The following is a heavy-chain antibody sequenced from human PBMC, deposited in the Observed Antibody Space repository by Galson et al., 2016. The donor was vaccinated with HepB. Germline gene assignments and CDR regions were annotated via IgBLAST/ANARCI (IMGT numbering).Heavy chain of an antibody. CDR3: ARDRRGSGWYIDY. J-gene: IGHJ4*02. CDR2: IIPIFGTA. V-gene: IGHV1-69*13. CDR1: GGTFNSYA. Sequence: SVKVSCKASGGTFNSYAIRWVRQAPGQGLEWMGGIIPIFGTANYAQKFQGRVTITADESTSTAYMELSSLRSEDTAVYYCARDRRGSGWYIDYWGQGTLVTVSS. D-gene: IGHD6-19*01.